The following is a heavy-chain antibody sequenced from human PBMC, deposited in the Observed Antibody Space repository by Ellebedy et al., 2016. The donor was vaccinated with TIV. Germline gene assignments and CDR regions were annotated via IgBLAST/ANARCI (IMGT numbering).Heavy chain of an antibody. Sequence: GESLKISCKGSGYSFTSYWIGWVRQMPGKGLEWMGIIYPGDSDTRYSPSFQGQVTISADKSISTAYLQWSSLKASDTAMYYCARRIAAAGYDNWFDPWGQGTLVTVSS. CDR2: IYPGDSDT. CDR1: GYSFTSYW. J-gene: IGHJ5*02. D-gene: IGHD6-13*01. V-gene: IGHV5-51*01. CDR3: ARRIAAAGYDNWFDP.